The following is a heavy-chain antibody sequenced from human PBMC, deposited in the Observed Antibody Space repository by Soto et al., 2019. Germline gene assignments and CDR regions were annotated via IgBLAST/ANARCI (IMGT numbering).Heavy chain of an antibody. Sequence: ASVKVSCKASGYTFTIYDINWVRQAPGQGLEWVGWNNPTSEYTAHAEKFQGRVTLTREISTATAYMELSRLTSEDTAVSCCASNVHPGHSSDWGPGTPGNVSS. J-gene: IGHJ4*02. CDR1: GYTFTIYD. V-gene: IGHV1-8*01. CDR3: ASNVHPGHSSD. CDR2: NNPTSEYT. D-gene: IGHD2-15*01.